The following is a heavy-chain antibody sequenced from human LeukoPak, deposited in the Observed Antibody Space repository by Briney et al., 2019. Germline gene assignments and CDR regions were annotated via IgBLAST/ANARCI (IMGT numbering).Heavy chain of an antibody. V-gene: IGHV3-21*01. CDR2: ISSSSSYI. D-gene: IGHD2-15*01. CDR3: ARDCGGGSCYGPYDAFDI. CDR1: GGSIDSRSYY. J-gene: IGHJ3*02. Sequence: PSETLSLSYTVSGGSIDSRSYYWDWIRQAPGKGLEWVSSISSSSSYIYYADSVKGRFTISRDNAKNSLYLQMNSLRAEDTAVYYCARDCGGGSCYGPYDAFDIWGQGTMVTVSS.